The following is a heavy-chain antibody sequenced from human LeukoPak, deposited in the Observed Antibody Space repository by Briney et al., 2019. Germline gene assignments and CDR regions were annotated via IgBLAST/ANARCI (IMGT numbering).Heavy chain of an antibody. CDR2: IYYSGST. Sequence: SETLSLTCTVSGGSVSSVYWSWLRQPPGKGLEWIGYIYYSGSTNYNPSLKSRVTISVDTSKNQFSLKLRSVTAAGTAVYYCARVTGYMIEDYFDYWGQGTLVTVSS. V-gene: IGHV4-59*02. D-gene: IGHD3-22*01. CDR3: ARVTGYMIEDYFDY. J-gene: IGHJ4*02. CDR1: GGSVSSVY.